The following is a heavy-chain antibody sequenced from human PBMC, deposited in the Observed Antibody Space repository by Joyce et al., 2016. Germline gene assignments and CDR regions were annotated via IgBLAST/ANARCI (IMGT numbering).Heavy chain of an antibody. V-gene: IGHV3-33*01. J-gene: IGHJ4*02. CDR3: ARDSKNGDAVLPFDL. CDR1: GFAFSHCG. CDR2: IWYDGNKK. Sequence: QVQLVESGGGVVQPGKSLRLSCAASGFAFSHCGMQWVRQAPGKGLEWVAVIWYDGNKKYYGDSLKGRFTISRDNSNNTLYLQMNRLRAEDTAVYYCARDSKNGDAVLPFDLWGQGTLVTVSS. D-gene: IGHD4-17*01.